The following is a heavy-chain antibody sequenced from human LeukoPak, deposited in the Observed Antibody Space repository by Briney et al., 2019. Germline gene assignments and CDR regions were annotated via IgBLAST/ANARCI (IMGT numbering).Heavy chain of an antibody. Sequence: SVKVSCKASGGTFSSYAISWVRQAPGQGREWMGGIIPIFGTANYAQKFQGRVTITADESTSTAYMELRSLRSEDTAVYYCARVAGPVYYYYMDVWGKGTTVTVSS. CDR3: ARVAGPVYYYYMDV. J-gene: IGHJ6*03. CDR1: GGTFSSYA. V-gene: IGHV1-69*13. CDR2: IIPIFGTA.